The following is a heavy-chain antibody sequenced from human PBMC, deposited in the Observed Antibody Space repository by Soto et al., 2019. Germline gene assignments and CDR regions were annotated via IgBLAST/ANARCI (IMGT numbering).Heavy chain of an antibody. D-gene: IGHD1-1*01. J-gene: IGHJ3*02. V-gene: IGHV3-53*01. CDR1: GFTVSGKKY. CDR3: ATWHLQEHAYDI. Sequence: GGSLRLSCEAFGFTVSGKKYVAWVRQAPGKGLEWVSALYDLDGTYYADSVKGRFTTSSDSSRTTVYLQMSSLRPDDTAVYSCATWHLQEHAYDIWGQGTMVTVSS. CDR2: LYDLDGT.